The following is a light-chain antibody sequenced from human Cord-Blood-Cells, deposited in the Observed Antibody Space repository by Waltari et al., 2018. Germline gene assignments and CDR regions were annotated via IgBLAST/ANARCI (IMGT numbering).Light chain of an antibody. J-gene: IGLJ2*01. CDR1: NRGGKS. V-gene: IGLV3-21*03. Sequence: SSVLTQPLSVSVASGKKARSTWGGDNRGGKSVHWYQQKPGQAPVLVVYYDSDRPSGIPERFSGSNSGNTATLTISRVEAGDEADYYCQVWDSSSDHVVFGGGTKLTVL. CDR3: QVWDSSSDHVV. CDR2: YDS.